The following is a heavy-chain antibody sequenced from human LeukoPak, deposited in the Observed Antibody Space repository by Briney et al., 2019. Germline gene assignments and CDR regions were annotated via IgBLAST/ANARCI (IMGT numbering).Heavy chain of an antibody. Sequence: TPRVPLRLSCAASGFTLSYFDMNRVRQAPGKGLEWVSSISTSSRYIYYKDSVRGRFTISRDDAKNSLHLEMNSLRAEDTAVYYCARADCSSSTCYLRRNWFDPWGQGTLVTVSS. D-gene: IGHD2-2*01. CDR3: ARADCSSSTCYLRRNWFDP. CDR2: ISTSSRYI. J-gene: IGHJ5*02. CDR1: GFTLSYFD. V-gene: IGHV3-21*01.